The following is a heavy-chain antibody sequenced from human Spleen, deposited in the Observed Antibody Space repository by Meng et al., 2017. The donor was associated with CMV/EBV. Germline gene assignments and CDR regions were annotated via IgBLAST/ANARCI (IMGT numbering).Heavy chain of an antibody. D-gene: IGHD5-18*01. CDR3: ARDSRFGTAMVIRAYYYYGMDV. CDR2: ISAYNGNT. J-gene: IGHJ6*02. CDR1: GYTFTSYG. V-gene: IGHV1-18*01. Sequence: ASVKVSCKASGYTFTSYGISWVRQAPGQGLEWMGWISAYNGNTNYAQKLQGRVTMTTDISTSTAYMELRSLRSDDTAVYYCARDSRFGTAMVIRAYYYYGMDVWGQGTTFPLSS.